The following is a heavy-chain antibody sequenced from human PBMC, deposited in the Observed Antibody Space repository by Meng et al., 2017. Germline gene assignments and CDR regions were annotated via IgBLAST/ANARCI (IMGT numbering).Heavy chain of an antibody. J-gene: IGHJ4*02. Sequence: GQLQVAVPGPGGPPATLSLDCNVSGGSVSSASYYWGWIRQPPGKGLEWIGLIHYSGSRNYNPSLKSRVTMSVDTSKNQVSLRLTSVTAADTAVYYCARFYGSGTFEVHDYWGQGTLVTVSS. CDR1: GGSVSSASYY. CDR3: ARFYGSGTFEVHDY. V-gene: IGHV4-61*01. CDR2: IHYSGSR. D-gene: IGHD3-10*01.